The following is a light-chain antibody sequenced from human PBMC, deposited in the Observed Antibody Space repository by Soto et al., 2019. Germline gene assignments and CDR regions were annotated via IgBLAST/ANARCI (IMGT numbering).Light chain of an antibody. Sequence: EVVLTQSPGTLSLTPGESATLSCTPTQSVSSSYLAWYQQKPGQAPRLFFYGVSSRATGIPDRFSGSGSGTDFTLTISRLEPEAFAVYHCQQYGSSPLITFGQGTRLEI. J-gene: IGKJ5*01. CDR3: QQYGSSPLIT. V-gene: IGKV3-20*01. CDR1: QSVSSSY. CDR2: GVS.